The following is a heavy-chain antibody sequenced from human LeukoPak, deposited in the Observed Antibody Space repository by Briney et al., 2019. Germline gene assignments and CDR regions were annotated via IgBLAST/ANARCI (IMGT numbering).Heavy chain of an antibody. CDR1: GYTFTSYY. CDR2: INPSGGST. J-gene: IGHJ4*02. D-gene: IGHD3-10*01. Sequence: ASVKVSCTASGYTFTSYYMHWVRQAPGQGLEWMGIINPSGGSTSYAQKFQGRVTMTRDTSTSTVYMELSSLRSEDTAVYYCARDAKVTMVRGVGVDYWGQGTLVTVSS. V-gene: IGHV1-46*01. CDR3: ARDAKVTMVRGVGVDY.